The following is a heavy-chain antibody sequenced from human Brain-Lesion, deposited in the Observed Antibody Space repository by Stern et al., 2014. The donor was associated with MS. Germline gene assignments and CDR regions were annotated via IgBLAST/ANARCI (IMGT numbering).Heavy chain of an antibody. J-gene: IGHJ4*02. CDR3: ARSPATPSGYDRFDY. V-gene: IGHV5-51*03. Sequence: EVQLVESGAEVKKPGESLKISCEASGYLFDDYWIGWVRQMSGRGLELVAIIFPRDSNTRYSPSVQGQGTISADKSISTAYLQWGSLKASDPAMYYCARSPATPSGYDRFDYWGQGALVTVSS. D-gene: IGHD5-12*01. CDR1: GYLFDDYW. CDR2: IFPRDSNT.